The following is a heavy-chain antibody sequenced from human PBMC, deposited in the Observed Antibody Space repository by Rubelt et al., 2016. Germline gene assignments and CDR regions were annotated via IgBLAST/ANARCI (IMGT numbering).Heavy chain of an antibody. CDR2: IYYSGCT. Sequence: QVQLQESGPGLVKPSETLSLTCTVSGGSISSYYWSWIRQPPGKGLEWIGYIYYSGCTNYNPSLKSRVTISGDTSKNQFSLKLSSVTAADTAVYYCARGLDGYNYWYFDYWGQGTLVTVSS. CDR3: ARGLDGYNYWYFDY. J-gene: IGHJ4*02. D-gene: IGHD5-24*01. CDR1: GGSISSYY. V-gene: IGHV4-59*01.